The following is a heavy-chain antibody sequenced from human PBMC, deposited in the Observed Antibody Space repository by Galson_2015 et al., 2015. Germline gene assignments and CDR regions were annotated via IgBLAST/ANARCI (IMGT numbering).Heavy chain of an antibody. CDR3: ARGRIAAAGEIGYYYYGMDV. Sequence: SLRLSCAASGFTFSSYAMHWVRQAPGKGLEWVAVISYDGSNKYYADSVKGRFTISRDNSKNTLYLQMNSLRAEDTAVYYCARGRIAAAGEIGYYYYGMDVWGQGTTVTVSS. V-gene: IGHV3-30-3*01. D-gene: IGHD6-13*01. CDR2: ISYDGSNK. J-gene: IGHJ6*02. CDR1: GFTFSSYA.